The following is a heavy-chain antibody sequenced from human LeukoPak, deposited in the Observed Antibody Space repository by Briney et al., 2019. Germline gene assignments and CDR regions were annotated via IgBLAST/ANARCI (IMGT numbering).Heavy chain of an antibody. CDR1: GFTFTSSA. J-gene: IGHJ3*02. D-gene: IGHD3-3*01. CDR3: AADLSAYYDFWSGEYAFDI. CDR2: IVVGSGNT. Sequence: ASVKVSCKASGFTFTSSAMQWVRQARGQRLEWIGWIVVGSGNTTYAQKFQERVTITRDMSTSTAYMELSSLRSEDTAVYYCAADLSAYYDFWSGEYAFDIWGQGTMVTVSS. V-gene: IGHV1-58*02.